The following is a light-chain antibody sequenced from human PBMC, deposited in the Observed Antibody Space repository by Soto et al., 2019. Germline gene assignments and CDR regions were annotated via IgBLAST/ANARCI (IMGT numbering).Light chain of an antibody. J-gene: IGLJ2*01. CDR1: SSNIGAGYD. Sequence: QSVLTQPPSVSGAPGQRVTISCTGSSSNIGAGYDVHWYQQLPGTAPKLLIYSNNQWPSGVPDRFSGSKSGTSASLAISGLQSEDEADYYCAAWDDSLSGVVFGGGTKLTVL. V-gene: IGLV1-40*01. CDR3: AAWDDSLSGVV. CDR2: SNN.